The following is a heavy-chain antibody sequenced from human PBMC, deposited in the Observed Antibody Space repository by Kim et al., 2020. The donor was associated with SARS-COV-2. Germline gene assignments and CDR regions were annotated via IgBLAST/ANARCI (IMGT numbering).Heavy chain of an antibody. V-gene: IGHV3-30*18. CDR2: ISYDGSNK. CDR1: GFTFSSYG. J-gene: IGHJ4*02. CDR3: AKDRLLMVYATLHFDY. Sequence: GGSLRLSCAASGFTFSSYGMHWVRQAPGKGLEWVAVISYDGSNKYYADSVKGRFTISRDNSKNTLYLQMNSLRAEDTAVYYCAKDRLLMVYATLHFDYWGQGTLVTVSS. D-gene: IGHD2-8*01.